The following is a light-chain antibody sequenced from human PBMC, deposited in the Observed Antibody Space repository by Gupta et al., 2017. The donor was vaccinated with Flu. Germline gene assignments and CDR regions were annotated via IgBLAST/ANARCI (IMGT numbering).Light chain of an antibody. J-gene: IGLJ3*02. Sequence: QSVLTQPPSASGTPGQRVNISCSGSSSSIGSNTVNWYQQLPGTAPKLLIYSNNQRPSGVPDRFSGSKSGTSASLAISGLQSEDEADYYCAAWDDSLNGWVFGGGTKLTVL. CDR1: SSSIGSNT. CDR3: AAWDDSLNGWV. V-gene: IGLV1-44*01. CDR2: SNN.